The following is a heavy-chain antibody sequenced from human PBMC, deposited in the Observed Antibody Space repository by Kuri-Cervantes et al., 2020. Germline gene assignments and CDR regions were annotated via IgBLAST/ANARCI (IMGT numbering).Heavy chain of an antibody. J-gene: IGHJ5*02. CDR1: GFTFSSYA. D-gene: IGHD6-13*01. CDR2: ISYDGSNK. V-gene: IGHV3-30*04. Sequence: GGSLRLSCAASGFTFSSYAMHWVRQAPGKGLEWVAVISYDGSNKYYADSVKGRFTISRDNSKNTLYLQMNSLRAEGTAVYYCAKDQYSSTINWFDPWGQGTLVTVSS. CDR3: AKDQYSSTINWFDP.